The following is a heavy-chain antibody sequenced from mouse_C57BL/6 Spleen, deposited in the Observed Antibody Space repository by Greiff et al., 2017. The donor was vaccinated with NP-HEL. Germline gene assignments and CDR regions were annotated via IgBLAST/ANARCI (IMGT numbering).Heavy chain of an antibody. CDR3: ARDKGYYAMNY. Sequence: EVKLVESGGGLVQSGRSLRLSCAPSGFTFSDFYMEWVRQAPGKGLEWIAASRNKANDYTTEYSASVKGRFIVSRDTSQSILYLQMNALRAEDTAIYYCARDKGYYAMNYWGQGTSVTVSS. CDR1: GFTFSDFY. CDR2: SRNKANDYTT. J-gene: IGHJ4*01. V-gene: IGHV7-1*01.